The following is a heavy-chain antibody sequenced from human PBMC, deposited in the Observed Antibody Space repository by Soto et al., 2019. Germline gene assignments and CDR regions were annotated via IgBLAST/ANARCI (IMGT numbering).Heavy chain of an antibody. V-gene: IGHV3-21*01. J-gene: IGHJ4*02. CDR3: AREDYSNFDY. Sequence: PGGPLRLSCAASGFTFSSYSRNWVRQAPGKGLEWVSSISSSSSYIYSADSVKGRFTISRDNAKNSLYLQMNSLRAEDTAVYHCAREDYSNFDYWGQGTLVTVSS. D-gene: IGHD4-4*01. CDR1: GFTFSSYS. CDR2: ISSSSSYI.